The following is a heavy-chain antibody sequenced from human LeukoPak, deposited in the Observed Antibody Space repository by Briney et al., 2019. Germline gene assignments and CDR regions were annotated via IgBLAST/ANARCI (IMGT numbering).Heavy chain of an antibody. V-gene: IGHV3-30-3*01. CDR3: ARDLYSSTRNSYFDY. Sequence: QPGRSLRLSCAASGFTFSNYAMHWVRQAPGKGLEWVAVISYGGSNKYYADSVKGRFTISRDNSKNTLYLQMNSLKAEDTAVFYCARDLYSSTRNSYFDYWGQGTLVTVSS. CDR1: GFTFSNYA. CDR2: ISYGGSNK. J-gene: IGHJ4*02. D-gene: IGHD6-13*01.